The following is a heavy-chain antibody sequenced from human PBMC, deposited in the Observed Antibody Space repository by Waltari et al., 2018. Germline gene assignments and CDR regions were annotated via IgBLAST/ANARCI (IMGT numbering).Heavy chain of an antibody. CDR3: ASTPINEDYMDV. Sequence: EVQLVESGGGLIQPGGSLRLSCAASGLTFSRYWMSWVRQAPGKGLEWVANIKQDGSEKYYVDSVRDRFTISRDNAKNSLYLQMNSLRVEDTAMYYCASTPINEDYMDVWGKGTTVTVSS. J-gene: IGHJ6*03. CDR2: IKQDGSEK. D-gene: IGHD5-12*01. V-gene: IGHV3-7*01. CDR1: GLTFSRYW.